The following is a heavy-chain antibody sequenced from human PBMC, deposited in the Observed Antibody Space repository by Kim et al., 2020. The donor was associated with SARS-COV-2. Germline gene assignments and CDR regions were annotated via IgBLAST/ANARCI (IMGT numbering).Heavy chain of an antibody. CDR2: IWYDGSNK. D-gene: IGHD6-19*01. Sequence: GGSLRLSCAASGFTFSSYGMHWVRQAPGKGLEWVAVIWYDGSNKYYADSVKGRFTISRDNSKNTLYLQMNSLRAEDTAVYYCARKDSGWSFDYWGQRTLVTVSS. CDR1: GFTFSSYG. CDR3: ARKDSGWSFDY. J-gene: IGHJ4*02. V-gene: IGHV3-33*08.